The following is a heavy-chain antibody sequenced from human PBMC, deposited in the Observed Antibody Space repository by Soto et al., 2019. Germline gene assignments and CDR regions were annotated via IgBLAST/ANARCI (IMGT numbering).Heavy chain of an antibody. J-gene: IGHJ4*02. D-gene: IGHD1-7*01. CDR2: INAGNGNT. CDR3: ARGVGNSAPDY. Sequence: QVQLVQSGAEEKKPGASVKVSCKASGYTFTSYAMHWVRQAPGQRLEWMGWINAGNGNTKYSQKFQGRVTITRDTAASTAYMELSSLRAEDTAVYYCARGVGNSAPDYWGQGTLVTVSS. CDR1: GYTFTSYA. V-gene: IGHV1-3*05.